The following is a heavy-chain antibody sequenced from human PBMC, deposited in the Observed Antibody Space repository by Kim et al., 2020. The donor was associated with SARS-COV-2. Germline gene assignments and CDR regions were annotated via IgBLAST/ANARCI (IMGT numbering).Heavy chain of an antibody. V-gene: IGHV1-46*01. CDR3: ARDDCSSTSCYPNTFVDY. D-gene: IGHD2-2*01. Sequence: ASVKVSCKASGYTFTSYYMHWVRQAPGQGLEWMGIINPSGGSTSYAQKFQGRVTMTRDTSTSTVYMELSSLRSEDTAVYYCARDDCSSTSCYPNTFVDYWGQGTLVTVSS. CDR1: GYTFTSYY. CDR2: INPSGGST. J-gene: IGHJ4*02.